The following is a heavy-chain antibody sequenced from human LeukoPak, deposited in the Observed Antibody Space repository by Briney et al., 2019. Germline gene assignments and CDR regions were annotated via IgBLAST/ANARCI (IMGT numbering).Heavy chain of an antibody. D-gene: IGHD2-2*01. CDR3: ARDVVPAAHREYNWFDP. J-gene: IGHJ5*02. CDR1: GGSINSYY. CDR2: IYTTGST. Sequence: SETLLLTCTVSGGSINSYYFNWIRQPAGKGLEWIGRIYTTGSTNYNPSLQRRVTMSIDTSKNQFSLKLTSVTAADTAVYYCARDVVPAAHREYNWFDPWGQGTLVTVSS. V-gene: IGHV4-4*07.